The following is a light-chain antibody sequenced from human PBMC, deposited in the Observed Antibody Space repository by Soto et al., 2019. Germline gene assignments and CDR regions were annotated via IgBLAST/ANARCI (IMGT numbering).Light chain of an antibody. Sequence: EIVLTQSPGTLSLSPGERSTLSCRASQNVSNSYLAWYQQKPGQAPRLLIYGASSRATGIPDRFSGSGSGTDFTLTINRLEPEDFAVYYCQQYGSSSFTFGPGTKVDI. J-gene: IGKJ3*01. CDR2: GAS. CDR3: QQYGSSSFT. CDR1: QNVSNSY. V-gene: IGKV3-20*01.